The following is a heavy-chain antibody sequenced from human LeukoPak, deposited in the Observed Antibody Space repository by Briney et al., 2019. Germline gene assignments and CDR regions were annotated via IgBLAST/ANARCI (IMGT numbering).Heavy chain of an antibody. CDR2: IHNDGST. CDR1: GFTFSRYN. CDR3: ARDRPYGGRGDFDY. Sequence: GGSLRLSCAASGFTFSRYNMNWVRQAPGKGLEWVSVIHNDGSTYYADSVKGRFIISRDNSENTLYLQMNNLRAEDTAVYYCARDRPYGGRGDFDYWGQGTLVTVSS. D-gene: IGHD4-23*01. V-gene: IGHV3-66*01. J-gene: IGHJ4*02.